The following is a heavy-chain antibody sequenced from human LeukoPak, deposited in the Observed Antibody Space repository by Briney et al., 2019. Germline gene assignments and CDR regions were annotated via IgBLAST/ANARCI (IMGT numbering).Heavy chain of an antibody. J-gene: IGHJ4*02. Sequence: PGGSLRLSCAASGFTFSSYAMHWVRQAPGKGLEYVSAISSNGGSTYYANSVKGRFTISRDNSKNTLYLQMGSLRAEDMAVYYCARGGTSVAGTFDYWGQGTLVTVSS. V-gene: IGHV3-64*01. D-gene: IGHD6-19*01. CDR2: ISSNGGST. CDR3: ARGGTSVAGTFDY. CDR1: GFTFSSYA.